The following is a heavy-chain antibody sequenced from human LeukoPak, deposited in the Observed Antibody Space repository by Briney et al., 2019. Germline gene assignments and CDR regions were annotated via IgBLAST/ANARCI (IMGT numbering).Heavy chain of an antibody. J-gene: IGHJ5*02. Sequence: PSETLSLTCTVSGASISSDYWSWIRQPPGKGLEWIGYVHYSGSTNYNPSLMSRLTISLDTSKNQVSLKLRSVTAADTAVYYCARGHGSRFLEWSKNWFDPWGQGTLVTVSS. D-gene: IGHD3-3*01. V-gene: IGHV4-59*01. CDR2: VHYSGST. CDR3: ARGHGSRFLEWSKNWFDP. CDR1: GASISSDY.